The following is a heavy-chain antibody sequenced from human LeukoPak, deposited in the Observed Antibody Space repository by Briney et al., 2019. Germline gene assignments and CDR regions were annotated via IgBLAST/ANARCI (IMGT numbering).Heavy chain of an antibody. V-gene: IGHV1-2*02. Sequence: GASVKVSCKASGYTFTGYYMHWVRQAPGQGLEWMGWIIPNSGGTNYAQKFQGRVTMTRDTSISTAYVELSRLRSDDTAVYYCARDIVVVSIENGWFDPWGQGTLVTVSS. CDR2: IIPNSGGT. J-gene: IGHJ5*02. D-gene: IGHD2-21*01. CDR3: ARDIVVVSIENGWFDP. CDR1: GYTFTGYY.